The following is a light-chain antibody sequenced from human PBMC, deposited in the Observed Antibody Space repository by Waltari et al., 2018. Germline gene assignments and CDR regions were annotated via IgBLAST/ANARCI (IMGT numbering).Light chain of an antibody. CDR2: EVT. Sequence: QSALTQPASVSGSPGQSITISCTGTSSDVGGYNHFSWYQRPPGKAPQLLIYEVTNRPSGVSNRFSGSKSANTASLTISGLQAEDEADYYCSSYTTSSTLVFGGGTKLTVL. V-gene: IGLV2-14*01. J-gene: IGLJ3*02. CDR3: SSYTTSSTLV. CDR1: SSDVGGYNH.